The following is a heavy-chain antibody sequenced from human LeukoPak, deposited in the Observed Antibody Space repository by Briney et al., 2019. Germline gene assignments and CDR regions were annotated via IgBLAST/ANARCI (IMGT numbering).Heavy chain of an antibody. Sequence: SETLSLTCTVSGGSISSYYWSWIRQPPGKGLEWIGYIHYSGSTNYNPSLKSRVTISVDTSKNQFSLKLSSVTAADTAVYYCARDGCNGDNCYSYFDYWGQGILVTVSS. J-gene: IGHJ4*02. V-gene: IGHV4-59*01. CDR3: ARDGCNGDNCYSYFDY. CDR1: GGSISSYY. CDR2: IHYSGST. D-gene: IGHD2-15*01.